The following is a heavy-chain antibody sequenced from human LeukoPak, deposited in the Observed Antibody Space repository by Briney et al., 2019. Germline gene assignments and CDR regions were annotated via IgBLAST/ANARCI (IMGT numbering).Heavy chain of an antibody. CDR2: INRSGST. CDR3: ARIGYCTNGVCYSGYYYYYMDV. J-gene: IGHJ6*03. V-gene: IGHV4-34*01. Sequence: PSGTLTLTCAVSGWSFSGYYMGWIRQPPGKGLEWVGEINRSGSTNYNPSLKSRVTISVDTSKNQFSLKLSSVTAADTAVYYCARIGYCTNGVCYSGYYYYYMDVWGKGTTVTVSS. D-gene: IGHD2-8*01. CDR1: GWSFSGYY.